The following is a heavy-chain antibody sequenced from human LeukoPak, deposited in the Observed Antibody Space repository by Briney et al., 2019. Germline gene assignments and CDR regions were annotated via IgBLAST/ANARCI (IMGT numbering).Heavy chain of an antibody. V-gene: IGHV1-18*01. D-gene: IGHD1-26*01. J-gene: IGHJ4*02. CDR1: GYTFTTYG. CDR3: ARDLGGGSHYFDY. Sequence: ASAKVSCKASGYTFTTYGISWVRQTLGQGLEWMWWISGYNGNTNDARKLQGRVTMTTDTSTRTAYMELRSLRSDDTAVYYCARDLGGGSHYFDYWGQGTLVTVSS. CDR2: ISGYNGNT.